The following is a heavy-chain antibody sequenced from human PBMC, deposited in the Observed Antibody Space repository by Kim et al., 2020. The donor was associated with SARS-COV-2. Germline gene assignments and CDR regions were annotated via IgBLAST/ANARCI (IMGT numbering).Heavy chain of an antibody. D-gene: IGHD2-2*01. CDR1: GFTFSSYG. V-gene: IGHV3-30*18. J-gene: IGHJ6*02. CDR2: ISYDGSNK. CDR3: AKDYASKYQLLFHYYYYGMDV. Sequence: GGSLRLSRAASGFTFSSYGMHWVRQAPGKGLEWVAVISYDGSNKYYADSVKGRFTISRDNSKNTLYLQMNSLRAEDTAVYYCAKDYASKYQLLFHYYYYGMDVWGQGTMVTVSS.